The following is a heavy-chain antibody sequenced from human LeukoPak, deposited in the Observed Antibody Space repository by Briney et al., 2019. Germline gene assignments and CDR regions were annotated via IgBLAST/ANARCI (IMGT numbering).Heavy chain of an antibody. CDR2: IYYSGST. D-gene: IGHD3-10*01. J-gene: IGHJ4*02. CDR3: ARGWYYYGSGSSFDY. CDR1: GGSISSGGYY. V-gene: IGHV4-31*03. Sequence: SETLSLTCTVSGGSISSGGYYWSWIRQHPGKGLEWIGYIYYSGSTYYNPSLKSRVTISVDTSKNQFSLKLSSVTAADTAVYYCARGWYYYGSGSSFDYWGQGTLVTVSS.